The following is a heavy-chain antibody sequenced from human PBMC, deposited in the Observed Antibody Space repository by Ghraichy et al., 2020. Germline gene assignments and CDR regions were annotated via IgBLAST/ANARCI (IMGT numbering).Heavy chain of an antibody. V-gene: IGHV4-4*02. CDR2: IYHSGST. D-gene: IGHD2-15*01. CDR1: GGSISSSNW. J-gene: IGHJ4*02. Sequence: SETLSLTCAVSGGSISSSNWWSWVRQPPGKGLEWIGEIYHSGSTTYNPSLKSRVTISVDKSKNQFSLKLSSVTAADTAMYYCARDYCSGGSCHFDYWGQGTLVTVSS. CDR3: ARDYCSGGSCHFDY.